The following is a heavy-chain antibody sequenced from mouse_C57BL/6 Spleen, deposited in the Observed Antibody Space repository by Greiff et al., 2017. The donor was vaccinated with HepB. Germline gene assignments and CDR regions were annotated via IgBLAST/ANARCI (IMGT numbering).Heavy chain of an antibody. Sequence: QVQLQQSGAELARPGASVKLSCKASGYTFTSYGISWVKQRTGQGLEWIGEIYPRSGDTYYNAKFKGKAKLTADKSSSTAYMELRSLTSADSAVYFCAREDYDGDYYAMDYWGQGTSVTVSS. J-gene: IGHJ4*01. CDR2: IYPRSGDT. V-gene: IGHV1-81*01. CDR1: GYTFTSYG. CDR3: AREDYDGDYYAMDY. D-gene: IGHD2-3*01.